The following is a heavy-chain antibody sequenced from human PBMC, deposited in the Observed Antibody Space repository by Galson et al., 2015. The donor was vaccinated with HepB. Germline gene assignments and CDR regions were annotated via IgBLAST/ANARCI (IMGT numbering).Heavy chain of an antibody. D-gene: IGHD3-10*01. V-gene: IGHV4-39*07. CDR1: GGSISSSSYY. CDR3: ARDRGSGSYVY. J-gene: IGHJ4*02. Sequence: ETLSLTCTVSGGSISSSSYYWGWIRQPPGKGLEWIGSIYYSGSTYYNPSLKSRVTISVDTSKNQFSLKLSSVTAADTAVYYCARDRGSGSYVYWGQGTLVTVSS. CDR2: IYYSGST.